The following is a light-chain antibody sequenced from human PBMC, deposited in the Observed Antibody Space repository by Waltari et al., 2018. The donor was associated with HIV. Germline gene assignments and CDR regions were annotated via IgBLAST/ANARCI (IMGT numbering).Light chain of an antibody. Sequence: EIVLTQSPATLSLSPGERATLSCRASQSVSSYLAWYQQKPGQAPRLLIYDASNRATGIPARFSGSGSGTGFTLTISSLEPEDFAVYYCQQRTNSRTFGQGTKVEIK. V-gene: IGKV3-11*01. J-gene: IGKJ1*01. CDR1: QSVSSY. CDR3: QQRTNSRT. CDR2: DAS.